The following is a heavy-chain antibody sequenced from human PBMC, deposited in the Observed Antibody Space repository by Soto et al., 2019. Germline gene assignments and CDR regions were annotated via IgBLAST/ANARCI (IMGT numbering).Heavy chain of an antibody. CDR3: ARSTDYYDSSGYYY. D-gene: IGHD3-22*01. J-gene: IGHJ4*02. V-gene: IGHV1-3*01. CDR2: INAGNGNT. Sequence: ASVKVSCKASGYTFTSYAMHWVRQAPGQRLEWMGWINAGNGNTKYSQKFQGRVTITRDTSASTAYMELSSLRSEDTAVYYCARSTDYYDSSGYYYWGQGTLVTISS. CDR1: GYTFTSYA.